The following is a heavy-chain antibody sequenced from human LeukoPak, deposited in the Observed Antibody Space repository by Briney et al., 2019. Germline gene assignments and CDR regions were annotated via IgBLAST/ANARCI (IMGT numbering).Heavy chain of an antibody. J-gene: IGHJ4*02. V-gene: IGHV3-23*01. CDR2: IRDSGVST. Sequence: QCGGSLRLSCAVSGITLSNYGVSWVRHARGEGRVWVAGIRDSGVSTKHADSVKGRFTISRDNPKNTLFLQINSLRAEDTAVYFCAKRGVVIRVVLVGFHKEAYYFESWGQGALVTVSS. D-gene: IGHD3/OR15-3a*01. CDR1: GITLSNYG. CDR3: AKRGVVIRVVLVGFHKEAYYFES.